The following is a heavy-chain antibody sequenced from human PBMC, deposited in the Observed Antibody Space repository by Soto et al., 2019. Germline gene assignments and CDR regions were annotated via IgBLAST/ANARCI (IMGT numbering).Heavy chain of an antibody. V-gene: IGHV3-21*01. D-gene: IGHD4-17*01. CDR2: ISSSSSYI. Sequence: EVQLVESGGGLVKPGGSLRLSCAACGFTFSSYSMNWVRQAPGKGLEWVSSISSSSSYIYYADSVKDRFTISRDNAKNSLYLQMNSLRAEDTAVYYCASDPYGDYVWGQGTLVTVSS. CDR3: ASDPYGDYV. J-gene: IGHJ4*02. CDR1: GFTFSSYS.